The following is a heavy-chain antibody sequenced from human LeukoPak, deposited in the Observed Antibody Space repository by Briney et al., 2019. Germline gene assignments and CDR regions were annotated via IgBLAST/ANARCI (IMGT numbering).Heavy chain of an antibody. CDR3: ARGWSGGRWFYFDY. D-gene: IGHD4-23*01. CDR1: GFTFSSYW. Sequence: GGSLRLSCAASGFTFSSYWMHWVRQVPGKGLVWVSRINSDGSSTTYADSVKGRFTISRDNAKNTLYLQMNSLRAEDTAVYYCARGWSGGRWFYFDYWGQGTLVTVSS. CDR2: INSDGSST. J-gene: IGHJ4*02. V-gene: IGHV3-74*01.